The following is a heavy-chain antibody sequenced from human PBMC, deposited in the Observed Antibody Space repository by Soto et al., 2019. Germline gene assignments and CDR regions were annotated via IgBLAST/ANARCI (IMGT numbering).Heavy chain of an antibody. J-gene: IGHJ4*02. Sequence: QVQLVQSGAEVKKPGASVKVSCKASGYTFTSYGISWVRQAPGQGLEWMGWISAYNGNTNYAQKLQGRVTMTTDTSKSTAYMELRSLRSYDTSVYYCARVLQTPDYYDSNGYWGPFDYWGQGTLVTVSS. V-gene: IGHV1-18*01. D-gene: IGHD3-22*01. CDR3: ARVLQTPDYYDSNGYWGPFDY. CDR2: ISAYNGNT. CDR1: GYTFTSYG.